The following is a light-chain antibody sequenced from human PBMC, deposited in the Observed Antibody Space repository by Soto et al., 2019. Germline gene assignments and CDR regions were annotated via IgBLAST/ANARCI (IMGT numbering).Light chain of an antibody. CDR3: QQYGSSGT. CDR2: GAS. J-gene: IGKJ1*01. Sequence: EVVLTQSPVTLSFSPVARVTLSCRASQFVSSTYLAWYQQRPGQAPRLLIYGASNRATGIPDRFSGSGSGTDFTLTISRLEPEDFAVYYCQQYGSSGTFGQGTKV. CDR1: QFVSSTY. V-gene: IGKV3-20*01.